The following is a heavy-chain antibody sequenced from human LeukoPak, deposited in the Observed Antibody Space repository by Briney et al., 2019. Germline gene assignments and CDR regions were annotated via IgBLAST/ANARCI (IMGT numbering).Heavy chain of an antibody. CDR1: GFTFSSYS. CDR2: ISSSSSIT. J-gene: IGHJ2*01. D-gene: IGHD2-21*02. CDR3: ARVMSGGDYYTNYWYFDL. V-gene: IGHV3-48*01. Sequence: PGGSLRLSCAASGFTFSSYSMNWVRQAPGKGLEWISYISSSSSITSYADSVKGRFTISRDNAKNSLHLQMNSLRAEDTAVYYCARVMSGGDYYTNYWYFDLWGRGTLVTVSS.